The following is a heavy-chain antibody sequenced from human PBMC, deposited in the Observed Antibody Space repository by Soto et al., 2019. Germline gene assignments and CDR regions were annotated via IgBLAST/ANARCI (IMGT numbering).Heavy chain of an antibody. D-gene: IGHD3-3*01. Sequence: EVQLVESGGVVVQPGGSLRLSCAASGFTVDDYTMHGVRQAPGKGLEWVSLISWDGGSTYYADSVKGRFTISRDNSKNTLYLQMNSLRTEDTALYYCAKENTIFGVVIHPYFDYWGQGTLVTVSS. J-gene: IGHJ4*02. CDR3: AKENTIFGVVIHPYFDY. CDR2: ISWDGGST. V-gene: IGHV3-43*01. CDR1: GFTVDDYT.